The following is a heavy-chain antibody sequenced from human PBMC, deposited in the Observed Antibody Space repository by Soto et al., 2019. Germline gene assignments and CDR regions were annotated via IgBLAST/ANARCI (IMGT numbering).Heavy chain of an antibody. CDR2: IIPIFGTA. CDR1: GGTFSSYA. CDR3: ARVYDSSGYYSGMDV. D-gene: IGHD3-22*01. J-gene: IGHJ6*02. V-gene: IGHV1-69*13. Sequence: AASVKVSCKASGGTFSSYAISWVRQAPGQGLEWMGGIIPIFGTANYAQKFQGRVTITADESTSTAYMELSSLRSEDTAVYYCARVYDSSGYYSGMDVWGQGTTVTVSS.